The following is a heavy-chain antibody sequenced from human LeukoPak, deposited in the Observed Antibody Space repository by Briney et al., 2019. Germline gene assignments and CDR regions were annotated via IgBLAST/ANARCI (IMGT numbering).Heavy chain of an antibody. Sequence: NTSETLSLTCTVSGDSISNYYWSWIRQPPGKGLEWIGYIYYSGSTNYNPSLRSRVTISVDTSKNQFSLKLSSVTAADTAVYYCARERVVVAALDYWGQGTLVTVSS. J-gene: IGHJ4*02. CDR3: ARERVVVAALDY. D-gene: IGHD2-15*01. V-gene: IGHV4-59*12. CDR1: GDSISNYY. CDR2: IYYSGST.